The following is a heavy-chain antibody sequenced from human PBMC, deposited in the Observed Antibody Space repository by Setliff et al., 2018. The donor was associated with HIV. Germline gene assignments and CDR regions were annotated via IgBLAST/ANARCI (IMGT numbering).Heavy chain of an antibody. D-gene: IGHD1-26*01. CDR3: ARAAYSGTYVWEPATDL. V-gene: IGHV4-61*09. Sequence: SETLSLTCSVSGGSIRSGSYYWSWIRQPAGKGLEWIGHIDSTGGTRYNPSLESRHTILVDTSRNQFSLNLSSVTAADTAVYYCARAAYSGTYVWEPATDLWGRGTLVTRLL. CDR2: IDSTGGT. J-gene: IGHJ2*01. CDR1: GGSIRSGSYY.